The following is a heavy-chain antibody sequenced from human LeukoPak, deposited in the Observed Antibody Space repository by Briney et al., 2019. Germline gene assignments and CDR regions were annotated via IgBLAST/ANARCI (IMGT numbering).Heavy chain of an antibody. Sequence: GGSLRLSCAASGFTFSTYAMSWVRQAPGKGMEWVSGISGGSGDSIYYAESVRGRFTISRDNSKNTLYLQMNSLRAEDTAVYYCATEGDYGGHSVVDYWGQGALVTVSS. CDR2: ISGGSGDSI. V-gene: IGHV3-23*01. J-gene: IGHJ4*02. CDR3: ATEGDYGGHSVVDY. D-gene: IGHD4-23*01. CDR1: GFTFSTYA.